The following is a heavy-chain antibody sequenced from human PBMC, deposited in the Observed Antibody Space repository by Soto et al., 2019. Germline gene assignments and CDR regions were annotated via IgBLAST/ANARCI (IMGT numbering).Heavy chain of an antibody. CDR1: GGSISSGDYY. J-gene: IGHJ6*02. Sequence: SETLSLTCTVSGGSISSGDYYWSWIRQPPGKGLEWIGYIYYSGSTYYNPSLKSRVTISVDTSKNQFSLKLSSVTAADTAVYYCARGGLRGVVVEPDAVGYGMDVWGQGTRVTVSS. CDR3: ARGGLRGVVVEPDAVGYGMDV. V-gene: IGHV4-30-4*01. CDR2: IYYSGST. D-gene: IGHD3-22*01.